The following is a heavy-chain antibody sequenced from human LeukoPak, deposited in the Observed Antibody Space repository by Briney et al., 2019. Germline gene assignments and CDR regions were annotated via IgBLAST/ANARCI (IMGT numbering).Heavy chain of an antibody. Sequence: ASVKVSCKASGYTFTSYDINWVRQATGQGLEWMGWMNPNSGNTGYAQKFQGRVTMTRNTSISTAYMELSSLRSEDTAVYYCARGAPTMAREAEDWFDPWGQGTPVTVSS. D-gene: IGHD3-10*01. V-gene: IGHV1-8*01. CDR1: GYTFTSYD. J-gene: IGHJ5*02. CDR3: ARGAPTMAREAEDWFDP. CDR2: MNPNSGNT.